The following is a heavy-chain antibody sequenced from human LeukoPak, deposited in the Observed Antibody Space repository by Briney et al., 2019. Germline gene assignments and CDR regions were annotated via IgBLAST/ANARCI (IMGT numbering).Heavy chain of an antibody. CDR3: ARDIVVVPAAKWHYYYYGMDV. V-gene: IGHV3-48*03. J-gene: IGHJ6*02. D-gene: IGHD2-2*01. CDR2: ISSSGSTI. Sequence: GGSLRLSCAASGFTFSSYEMNWVRQAPGKGLEGVSYISSSGSTIYYADSVKGRFTISRDNAKNSLYLQMNSLRAEDTAVYYCARDIVVVPAAKWHYYYYGMDVWGQGTTVTVSS. CDR1: GFTFSSYE.